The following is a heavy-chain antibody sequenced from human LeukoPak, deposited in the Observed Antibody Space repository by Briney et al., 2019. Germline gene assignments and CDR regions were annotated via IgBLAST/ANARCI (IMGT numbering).Heavy chain of an antibody. CDR2: IYTSGST. J-gene: IGHJ5*02. CDR1: GGSISSYY. Sequence: PSETLSLTCTVSGGSISSYYWSWIRQPAGKGLEWIGRIYTSGSTNYNPSLKSRVTMSVDTSKNQFSLKLSSVTAADTAVYYGARGEGAARRGRQLDPWGQETRVTVSS. V-gene: IGHV4-4*07. D-gene: IGHD6-6*01. CDR3: ARGEGAARRGRQLDP.